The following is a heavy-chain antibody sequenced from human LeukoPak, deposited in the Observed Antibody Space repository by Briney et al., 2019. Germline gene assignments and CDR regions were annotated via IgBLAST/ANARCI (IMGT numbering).Heavy chain of an antibody. J-gene: IGHJ4*02. CDR3: AKGSFPLMDSMIDY. CDR2: ITGGGGST. Sequence: TGGSLRLSCAASGFTFSSYAMSWVRQAPGKGLEWASTITGGGGSTYYADSVKGRFTISRDSSKNTLYLQMNSLRAEDTAVYYCAKGSFPLMDSMIDYWGQGTLVTVSS. CDR1: GFTFSSYA. D-gene: IGHD2-2*03. V-gene: IGHV3-23*01.